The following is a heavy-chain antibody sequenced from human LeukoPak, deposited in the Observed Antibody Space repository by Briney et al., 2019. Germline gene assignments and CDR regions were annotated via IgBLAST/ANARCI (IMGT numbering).Heavy chain of an antibody. J-gene: IGHJ4*02. CDR2: INHSGST. V-gene: IGHV4-34*01. Sequence: SETLSLTCAVYGGSFSGYYWSWIRQPPGKGLEWSGEINHSGSTNYNPSLKSRVTISVDTSKNQFSLKLSSVTAADTAVYYCASTQGYSYGAVTFDYWGQGTLVTVSS. D-gene: IGHD5-18*01. CDR1: GGSFSGYY. CDR3: ASTQGYSYGAVTFDY.